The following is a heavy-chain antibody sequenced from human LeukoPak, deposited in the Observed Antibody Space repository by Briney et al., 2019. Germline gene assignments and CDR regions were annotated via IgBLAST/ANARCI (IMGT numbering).Heavy chain of an antibody. J-gene: IGHJ6*02. CDR2: FDPEDGET. CDR1: GYTFTSYG. CDR3: ATFQSGSYGYFVYYYGMDV. V-gene: IGHV1-24*01. D-gene: IGHD5-18*01. Sequence: ASVKVSCKASGYTFTSYGISWVRQAPGQGLEWMGGFDPEDGETIYAQKFQGRVTMTEDTSTDTAYMELSSLRSEDTAVYYCATFQSGSYGYFVYYYGMDVWGQGTTVTVSS.